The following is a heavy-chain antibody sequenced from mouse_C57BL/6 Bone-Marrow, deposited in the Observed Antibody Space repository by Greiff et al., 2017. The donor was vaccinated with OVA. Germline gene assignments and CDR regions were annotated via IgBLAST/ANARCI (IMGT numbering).Heavy chain of an antibody. J-gene: IGHJ3*01. D-gene: IGHD5-1-1*01. V-gene: IGHV1-26*01. CDR1: GYTFTDYY. CDR3: ARYHTRFAY. Sequence: EVKLQQSGPELVKPGASVKISCKASGYTFTDYYMNWVKQSHGKSLEWIGDINPNNGGTSYNQKFKGKATLTVDKSSSTAYMELRSLTSEDSAVYYCARYHTRFAYWGQGTLVTVSA. CDR2: INPNNGGT.